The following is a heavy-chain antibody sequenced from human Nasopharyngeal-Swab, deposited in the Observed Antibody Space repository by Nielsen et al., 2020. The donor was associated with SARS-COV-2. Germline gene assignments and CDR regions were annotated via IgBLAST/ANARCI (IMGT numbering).Heavy chain of an antibody. CDR3: AREGIFGVVTGMDV. Sequence: GGSLRLSCAASGFTFSSYGLHWVRQAPGKGLEWVAVIWYDGSNKYCADSVKGRFTISRDNSKNTLYLQMNSLRAEDTAVYYCAREGIFGVVTGMDVWGKGTTVTVSS. V-gene: IGHV3-33*01. CDR1: GFTFSSYG. D-gene: IGHD3-3*01. CDR2: IWYDGSNK. J-gene: IGHJ6*03.